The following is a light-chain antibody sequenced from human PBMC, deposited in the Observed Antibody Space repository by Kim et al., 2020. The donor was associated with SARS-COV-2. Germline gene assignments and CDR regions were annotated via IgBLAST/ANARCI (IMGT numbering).Light chain of an antibody. V-gene: IGKV3-20*01. Sequence: EIVLTQSPGTLSLSPGERATLSCRASQSVSSNYLAWYQQKPGQAPRILIYGASSRATGIADRFSGSGSGTDFTLTINRLEPDDFAVYFCQQYGRSPPLIFGEGTKVDIK. CDR1: QSVSSNY. CDR2: GAS. J-gene: IGKJ2*01. CDR3: QQYGRSPPLI.